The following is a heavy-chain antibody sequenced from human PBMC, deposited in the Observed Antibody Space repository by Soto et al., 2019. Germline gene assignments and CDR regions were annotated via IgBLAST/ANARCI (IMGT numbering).Heavy chain of an antibody. J-gene: IGHJ5*02. CDR1: GFSLSTSGVG. Sequence: QITLKESGPPLVKPTQTLTLTCTFSGFSLSTSGVGVGWIRQPPGKALEWLALIYWNDDKRYSPSLKSRLTITKDTSKNQVVLTMTNMDPVDTATYYCAHSREVGDPTWFDPWGQGTLVTVSS. CDR2: IYWNDDK. V-gene: IGHV2-5*01. D-gene: IGHD3-16*01. CDR3: AHSREVGDPTWFDP.